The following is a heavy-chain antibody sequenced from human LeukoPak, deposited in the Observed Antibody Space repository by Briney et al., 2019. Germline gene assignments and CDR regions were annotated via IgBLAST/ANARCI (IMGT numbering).Heavy chain of an antibody. V-gene: IGHV3-73*01. D-gene: IGHD3-3*01. J-gene: IGHJ4*02. CDR2: IRSKANSYAT. CDR3: LLFGVVDDY. Sequence: PGGSLRLSCAVSGFTVSSNYMNWVRQASGKGLEWVGRIRSKANSYATAYAASVKGRFTISRDDSKNTAYLQMNSLKTEDTAVYYCLLFGVVDDYWGQGTLVTVSS. CDR1: GFTVSSNY.